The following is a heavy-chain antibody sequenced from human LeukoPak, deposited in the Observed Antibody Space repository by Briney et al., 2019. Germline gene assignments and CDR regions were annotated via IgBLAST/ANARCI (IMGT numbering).Heavy chain of an antibody. J-gene: IGHJ6*02. CDR1: GFTFNDFW. D-gene: IGHD1-1*01. CDR3: AREGQPGAGEFYYYYGMDV. CDR2: IRQDGGAK. V-gene: IGHV3-7*01. Sequence: GGSLRLSCAASGFTFNDFWMSWVRQAPGEGLEWVANIRQDGGAKNYVDSVKGRFTISRDNAKNSLYLQMNSLRAEDTAVYYCAREGQPGAGEFYYYYGMDVWGQGTTVTVSS.